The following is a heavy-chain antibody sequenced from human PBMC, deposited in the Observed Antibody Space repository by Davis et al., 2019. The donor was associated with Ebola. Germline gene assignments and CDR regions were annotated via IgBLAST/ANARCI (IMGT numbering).Heavy chain of an antibody. CDR1: TGSIRPYY. V-gene: IGHV4-59*12. CDR2: ISYSGYT. J-gene: IGHJ5*02. D-gene: IGHD3-3*01. CDR3: ARGGRFFGP. Sequence: SETLSLTCTVSTGSIRPYYWSWVRQFPGKGLEWLGYISYSGYTNYNPSLKSRVTISVDTSKNQFSLKLSSVTAADTAVYYCARGGRFFGPWGQGTLVTVSS.